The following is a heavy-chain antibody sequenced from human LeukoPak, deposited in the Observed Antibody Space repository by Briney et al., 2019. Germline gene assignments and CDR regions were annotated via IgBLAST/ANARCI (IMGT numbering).Heavy chain of an antibody. CDR3: ARDIYYYDSSGYYFPGGSDY. CDR2: ISSGGSTI. V-gene: IGHV3-11*04. D-gene: IGHD3-22*01. J-gene: IGHJ4*02. Sequence: PGGSLRLSCAASGFTFSDYYMSWIRQAPGKGLEWVSYISSGGSTIYYADSVKGRFTISRDNAKNSLYLQMNSLRAEDTAVYYCARDIYYYDSSGYYFPGGSDYWGQGTLVTVSS. CDR1: GFTFSDYY.